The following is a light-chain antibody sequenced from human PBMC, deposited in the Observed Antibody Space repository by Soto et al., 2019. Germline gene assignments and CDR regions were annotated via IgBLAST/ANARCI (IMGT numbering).Light chain of an antibody. CDR1: QSVSSY. Sequence: DIVLTQSPATLSLSPGQTATLSCRASQSVSSYLAWYQQKAGQAPRLLIYEGSNRATGIPTRFSGSGSGTDFTLTISRLEPEDFAVYYCQQYGNSPVTFGGGTKVDIK. CDR2: EGS. CDR3: QQYGNSPVT. J-gene: IGKJ4*01. V-gene: IGKV3-11*01.